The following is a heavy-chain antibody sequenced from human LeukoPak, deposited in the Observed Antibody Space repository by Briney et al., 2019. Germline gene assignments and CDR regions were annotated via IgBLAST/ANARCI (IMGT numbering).Heavy chain of an antibody. J-gene: IGHJ4*02. Sequence: SLSLSCAASGFTFSSNWMHWVRQAPGKGLVWVSRINEDGSTTNYADSVKGRSTIFRDNAKNTLYLQMNSLRAEDTAVYYCVRDLGGRSGHWGQGTLVTVSS. CDR1: GFTFSSNW. D-gene: IGHD1-26*01. CDR2: INEDGSTT. V-gene: IGHV3-74*01. CDR3: VRDLGGRSGH.